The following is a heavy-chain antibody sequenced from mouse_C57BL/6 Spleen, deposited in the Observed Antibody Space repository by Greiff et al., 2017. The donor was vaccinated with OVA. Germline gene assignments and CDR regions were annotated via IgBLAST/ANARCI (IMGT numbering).Heavy chain of an antibody. V-gene: IGHV5-6*01. CDR2: ISSGGSYT. CDR1: GFTFSSYG. CDR3: ARRETTVVARYFDV. Sequence: DVHLVESGGDLVKPGGSLKLSCAASGFTFSSYGMSWVRQTPDKRLEWVATISSGGSYTYYPDSVKGRFTISRDNAKNTLYLQMSSLKSEDTAMYYCARRETTVVARYFDVWGTGTTVTVSS. D-gene: IGHD1-1*01. J-gene: IGHJ1*03.